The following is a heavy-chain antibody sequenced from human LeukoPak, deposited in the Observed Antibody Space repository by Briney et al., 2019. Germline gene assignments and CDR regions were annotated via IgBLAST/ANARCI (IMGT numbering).Heavy chain of an antibody. V-gene: IGHV3-15*01. CDR1: GITFTNAW. Sequence: GGSLRLSCAASGITFTNAWMTWVRQAPGQGLEWIGRIKSKSGGGTADYAAPVKGRFTISRDDSKNTLYLQMSSLKTEDTGVYYCTTDGKYSSSGTFWADGWGQGTLVTVSS. CDR3: TTDGKYSSSGTFWADG. CDR2: IKSKSGGGTA. J-gene: IGHJ1*01. D-gene: IGHD6-13*01.